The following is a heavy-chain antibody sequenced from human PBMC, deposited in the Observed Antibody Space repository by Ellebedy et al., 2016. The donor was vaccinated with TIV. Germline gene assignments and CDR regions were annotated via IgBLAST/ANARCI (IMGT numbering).Heavy chain of an antibody. CDR1: GYTFTTYA. Sequence: GESLKISXQASGYTFTTYAIAWVRQMPGKGLEWMGIIYPADSDTIYSPSFQGQVTISVDKSINTAYLQWNSLKASDTAMYYCASRGYTYGYYLDYWGQGTLVTVSS. V-gene: IGHV5-51*01. CDR2: IYPADSDT. D-gene: IGHD5-18*01. J-gene: IGHJ4*02. CDR3: ASRGYTYGYYLDY.